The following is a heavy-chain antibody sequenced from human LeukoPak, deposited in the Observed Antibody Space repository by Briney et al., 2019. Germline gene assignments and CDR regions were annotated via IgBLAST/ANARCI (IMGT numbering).Heavy chain of an antibody. V-gene: IGHV4-31*03. J-gene: IGHJ5*02. CDR2: IYYSGST. CDR3: ARGIQFVDP. CDR1: GGSISSGGFY. D-gene: IGHD5-18*01. Sequence: PSETLSLTCTVSGGSISSGGFYWSWIRQHPGKGLEWIGYIYYSGSTYYNPSLRSRVTISVDTSKDQFSLKLYSMTAADTAVYYCARGIQFVDPWGQGTLVTVSS.